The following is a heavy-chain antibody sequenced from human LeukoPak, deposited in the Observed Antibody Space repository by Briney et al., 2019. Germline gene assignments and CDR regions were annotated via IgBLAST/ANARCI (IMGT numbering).Heavy chain of an antibody. CDR2: ILYDTSNK. D-gene: IGHD3-10*01. V-gene: IGHV3-30*04. CDR1: GFTFSSHA. Sequence: GGSLRLSCAASGFTFSSHAMHWVRQAPGKGLGWVAVILYDTSNKYYVDSVKGRFTLSRDNSKDTRYLQMNSLRAEDTAVYYYAKDQDGSGGFDYWGQGSLVTVSS. J-gene: IGHJ4*02. CDR3: AKDQDGSGGFDY.